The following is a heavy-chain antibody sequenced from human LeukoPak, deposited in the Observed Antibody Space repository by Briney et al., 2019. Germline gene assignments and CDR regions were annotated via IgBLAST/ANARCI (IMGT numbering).Heavy chain of an antibody. CDR3: ARQGPVNYDFWSGYYKGDYYYYMDV. D-gene: IGHD3-3*01. CDR1: GYNFTNFW. Sequence: KDGESLKISCKGSGYNFTNFWIGWVRQMPGKGLEWMGIIYPGDSNTRFGPSFQGQVTISVDRSINTAYLQWSSLKASDTAIYYCARQGPVNYDFWSGYYKGDYYYYMDVWGKGTTVTAPS. V-gene: IGHV5-51*01. J-gene: IGHJ6*03. CDR2: IYPGDSNT.